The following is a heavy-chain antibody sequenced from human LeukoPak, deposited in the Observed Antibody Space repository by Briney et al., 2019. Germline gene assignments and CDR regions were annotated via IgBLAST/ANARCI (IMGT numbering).Heavy chain of an antibody. CDR3: ARDCSGGSCYPIYYYYDMDV. D-gene: IGHD2-15*01. CDR2: ISSSGSTI. CDR1: GFTFSSYE. Sequence: PGGSLRLSCAASGFTFSSYEMNWVRQAPGKGLEWVSYISSSGSTIYYADSVKGRFTISRDNAKNSLYLQMNSLRAEDTAVYYCARDCSGGSCYPIYYYYDMDVWGKGTTVTVSS. J-gene: IGHJ6*04. V-gene: IGHV3-48*03.